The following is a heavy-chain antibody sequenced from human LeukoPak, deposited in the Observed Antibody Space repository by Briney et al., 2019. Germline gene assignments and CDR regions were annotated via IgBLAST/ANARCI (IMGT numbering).Heavy chain of an antibody. CDR1: GFTFSSYG. CDR3: ARGGVYCSSTSCYISEFDY. J-gene: IGHJ4*02. Sequence: KPGGSLRLSCAASGFTFSSYGMNWVRQAPGKGLEWVSSISSSSSYIYYADSVKGRFTISRDNAKNSLYLQMNSLRAEDTAVYYCARGGVYCSSTSCYISEFDYWGQGTLVTVSS. V-gene: IGHV3-21*01. CDR2: ISSSSSYI. D-gene: IGHD2-2*02.